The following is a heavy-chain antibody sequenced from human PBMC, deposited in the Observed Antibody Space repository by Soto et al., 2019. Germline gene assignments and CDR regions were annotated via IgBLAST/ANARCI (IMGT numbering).Heavy chain of an antibody. D-gene: IGHD5-12*01. CDR1: GFTFISYG. CDR2: IWYDGSNK. V-gene: IGHV3-33*01. Sequence: GGSLRLSCASSGFTFISYGMHWVRQAPGKGLEWVAVIWYDGSNKYYADSVKGRFTISRDNSKNTLYLQMNSLRAEDTAVYYCAREQRWLQLTYFDYWGQGTLVTVSS. J-gene: IGHJ4*02. CDR3: AREQRWLQLTYFDY.